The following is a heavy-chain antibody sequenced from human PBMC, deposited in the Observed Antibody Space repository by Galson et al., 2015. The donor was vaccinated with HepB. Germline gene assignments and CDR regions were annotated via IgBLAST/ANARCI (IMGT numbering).Heavy chain of an antibody. V-gene: IGHV1-69*10. CDR2: IIPIPGIT. CDR3: ASIAVPGAAFDI. Sequence: SVKASCKASGGTFSSYAITCARQAPRQGLEWMGGIIPIPGITNYAQKFRGRVPITADKSTSTAYMELSSLRSEDTAVYYCASIAVPGAAFDIWGQGTMVTVSS. J-gene: IGHJ3*02. D-gene: IGHD6-19*01. CDR1: GGTFSSYA.